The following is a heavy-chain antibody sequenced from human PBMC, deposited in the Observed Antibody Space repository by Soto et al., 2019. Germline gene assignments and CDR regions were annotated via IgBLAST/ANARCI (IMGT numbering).Heavy chain of an antibody. CDR2: IYWDDYK. CDR1: GFSLSTSGVG. Sequence: VSGPTLVNPTQTLTLTCTVSGFSLSTSGVGVGWIRQPPGKALEWLALIYWDDYKHYSPSLKSRLIITRGASKNQVVLTVTNLDPVDTGTYYCAFTRGYCNTTRCHNWSESWGQGTLVTVSS. V-gene: IGHV2-5*02. CDR3: AFTRGYCNTTRCHNWSES. J-gene: IGHJ5*01. D-gene: IGHD2-2*01.